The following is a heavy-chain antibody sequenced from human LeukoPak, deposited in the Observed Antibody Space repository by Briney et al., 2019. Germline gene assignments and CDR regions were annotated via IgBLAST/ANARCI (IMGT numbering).Heavy chain of an antibody. J-gene: IGHJ5*02. D-gene: IGHD4-17*01. CDR3: ARDPGGDYQENWFDP. V-gene: IGHV1-69*13. CDR1: GGTFSSYA. CDR2: IIPIFGTA. Sequence: ASVKVSCKASGGTFSSYAISWVRQAPGQGLEWMGGIIPIFGTANYAQKFQGRVTITADESTSTAYMELSSLRSEDTAVYYCARDPGGDYQENWFDPWGQGTLVTVSS.